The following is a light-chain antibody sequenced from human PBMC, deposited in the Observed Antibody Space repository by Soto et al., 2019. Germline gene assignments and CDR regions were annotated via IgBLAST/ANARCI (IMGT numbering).Light chain of an antibody. CDR2: EVT. Sequence: QSVLAQPPSASGSRGQSVTISFTGTNNDIAIFNYVSWYQQYPGKAPKLLIYEVTKRPSGVPARFSGSKSGNTASLTVSGLRAGDEAHYFCSSFADTDKIVFGGGTKVTVL. CDR1: NNDIAIFNY. V-gene: IGLV2-8*01. J-gene: IGLJ2*01. CDR3: SSFADTDKIV.